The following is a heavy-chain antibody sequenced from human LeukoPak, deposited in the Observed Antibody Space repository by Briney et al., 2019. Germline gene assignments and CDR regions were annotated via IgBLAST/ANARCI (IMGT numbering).Heavy chain of an antibody. Sequence: NPSETLSLTCTVSGGSISSSSYYWGWIRQPPGKGLEWIGSIYYSGSTYYNPSLRSRVTISVDTSKNQFSLKLSSVTAADTAVYYCARVRGLTYYYDSSGYYAPGWYFDLWGRGTLVTVSS. CDR1: GGSISSSSYY. D-gene: IGHD3-22*01. CDR2: IYYSGST. V-gene: IGHV4-39*07. CDR3: ARVRGLTYYYDSSGYYAPGWYFDL. J-gene: IGHJ2*01.